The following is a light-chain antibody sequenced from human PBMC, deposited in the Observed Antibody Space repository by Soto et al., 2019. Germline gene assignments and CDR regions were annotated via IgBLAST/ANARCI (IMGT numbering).Light chain of an antibody. CDR2: ATS. J-gene: IGKJ4*01. CDR3: QQYGDWPLT. CDR1: QSVRNF. Sequence: ELVLTQSPATLSVSRGETATLSCRASQSVRNFFDWYQHKPGQAPRLVIFATSTRATGVPARFSGSGSGTEFTLTISSLQSEDFAVYYCQQYGDWPLTFGGGAKVEIE. V-gene: IGKV3-15*01.